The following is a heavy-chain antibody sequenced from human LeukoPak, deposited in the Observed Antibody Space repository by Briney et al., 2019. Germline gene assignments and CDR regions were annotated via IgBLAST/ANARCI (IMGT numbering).Heavy chain of an antibody. J-gene: IGHJ4*02. CDR2: IIPIFGTA. CDR1: GGTFSSYA. D-gene: IGHD3-22*01. CDR3: ARAYYYDSSGYYTPLRD. V-gene: IGHV1-69*13. Sequence: SVKVSCKASGGTFSSYAISWVRQAPGQGLEWMGGIIPIFGTANYAQKFQGRVTITADESTSTAYMELSSLRSEDTAVYHCARAYYYDSSGYYTPLRDWGQGTLVTVSS.